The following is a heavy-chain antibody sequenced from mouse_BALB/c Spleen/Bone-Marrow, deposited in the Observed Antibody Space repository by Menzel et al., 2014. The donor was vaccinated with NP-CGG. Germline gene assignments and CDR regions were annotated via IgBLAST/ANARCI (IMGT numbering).Heavy chain of an antibody. V-gene: IGHV2-9*02. CDR2: IWAGGST. CDR1: GFSLTSYG. J-gene: IGHJ4*01. Sequence: VHLVESGPGLVSPSQSLSISCTVSGFSLTSYGVHWVRQPPGQGLEWLGAIWAGGSTNYNSALMSRLTISKDNSKSQVFLKMNSLQTDDTGMYYCAREGRGYYGSSGAAMDYWGQGTKVTVSS. CDR3: AREGRGYYGSSGAAMDY. D-gene: IGHD1-1*01.